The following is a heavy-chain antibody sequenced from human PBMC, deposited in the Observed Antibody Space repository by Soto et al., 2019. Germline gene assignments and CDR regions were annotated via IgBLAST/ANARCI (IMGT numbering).Heavy chain of an antibody. V-gene: IGHV1-8*01. CDR1: GYTFTSYD. J-gene: IGHJ6*03. D-gene: IGHD1-1*01. CDR3: ARETGTTVYYYYYMDV. Sequence: ASVKVSCKASGYTFTSYDINWVRQATGQGLEWMGWMNPNSGNTGYAQKFQGRVTMTRNTSISTAYMELSSLRSEDTAVYYCARETGTTVYYYYYMDVWGKGTTVTVSS. CDR2: MNPNSGNT.